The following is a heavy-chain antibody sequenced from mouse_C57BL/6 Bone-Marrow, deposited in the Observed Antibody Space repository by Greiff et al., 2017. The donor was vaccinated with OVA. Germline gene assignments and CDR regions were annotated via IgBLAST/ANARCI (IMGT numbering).Heavy chain of an antibody. J-gene: IGHJ2*01. Sequence: VQLQQPGAELVRPGTSVKLSCKASGYTFTSYWMHWVKQRPGQGLEWIGVIDPSDSYTNYNQKFKGKATLTVDTSSSTAYMQLSSLTSEDSAVYYCARCGNYDYFDYWGQGTTLTVSS. CDR3: ARCGNYDYFDY. D-gene: IGHD2-1*01. CDR1: GYTFTSYW. V-gene: IGHV1-59*01. CDR2: IDPSDSYT.